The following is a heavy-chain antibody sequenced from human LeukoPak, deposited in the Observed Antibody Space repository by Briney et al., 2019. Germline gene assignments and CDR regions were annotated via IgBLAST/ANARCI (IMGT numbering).Heavy chain of an antibody. D-gene: IGHD6-6*01. J-gene: IGHJ4*02. V-gene: IGHV1-69*04. CDR3: ARGRVGIAARPGGAYYFDY. CDR1: GGTFSSYA. CDR2: IIPILGIA. Sequence: SVKVSCKASGGTFSSYAISWVRQAPGQGLEWMGRIIPILGIANYAQKFQGRVTITADKSTSTAYMELSSLRSEDTAVYYCARGRVGIAARPGGAYYFDYWGQGTLVTVSS.